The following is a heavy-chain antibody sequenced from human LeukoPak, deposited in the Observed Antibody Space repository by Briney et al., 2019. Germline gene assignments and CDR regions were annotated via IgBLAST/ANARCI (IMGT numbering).Heavy chain of an antibody. V-gene: IGHV4-30-2*01. CDR2: IYHSGST. Sequence: SETLSLTCTDSGGSISSGGYYWSWIRQPPGKGLEWIGYIYHSGSTYYNPSLKSRVTISVDRSKNQFSLKLSSVTAADTAVYYCASTRDDYYYYMDVWGKGTTVTVSS. CDR1: GGSISSGGYY. J-gene: IGHJ6*03. CDR3: ASTRDDYYYYMDV.